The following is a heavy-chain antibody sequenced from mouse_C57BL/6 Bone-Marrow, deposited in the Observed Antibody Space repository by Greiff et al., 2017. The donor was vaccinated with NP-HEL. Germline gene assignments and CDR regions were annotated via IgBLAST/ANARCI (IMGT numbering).Heavy chain of an antibody. J-gene: IGHJ3*01. CDR1: EYEFPSHD. V-gene: IGHV5-2*01. D-gene: IGHD2-5*01. CDR3: ARRRSDSNLAY. CDR2: INSDGGST. Sequence: EVQVVESGGGLVQPGESLKLSCESNEYEFPSHDMSWVRKTPEKRLELVAAINSDGGSTYYPDTMERRFIISRDNTKKTLYLEKSSLRSEDTALYYCARRRSDSNLAYWGQGTLVTVSA.